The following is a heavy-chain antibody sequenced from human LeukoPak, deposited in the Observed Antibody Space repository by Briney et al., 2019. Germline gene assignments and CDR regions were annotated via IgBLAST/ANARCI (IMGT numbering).Heavy chain of an antibody. CDR3: ARDTYSYGSYFDY. CDR2: INHSGST. J-gene: IGHJ4*02. V-gene: IGHV4-34*01. CDR1: GGSFSGYY. D-gene: IGHD5-18*01. Sequence: SETLSLTCAVYGGSFSGYYWSWIRQPPGKGLEWIGEINHSGSTNYNPSLKSRVTISVDTSKNHFSLKLTSVTAADTAVYYCARDTYSYGSYFDYWGQGTLVTVSS.